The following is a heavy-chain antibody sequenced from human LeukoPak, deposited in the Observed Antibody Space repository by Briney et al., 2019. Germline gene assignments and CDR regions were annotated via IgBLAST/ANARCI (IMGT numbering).Heavy chain of an antibody. Sequence: SETLSLTCTVSGGSISSSSYYWGWIRQPPGKGLEWIGSIYYSGSTYYNPSLKSRVTISVDTSKNQFSLKLSSVTAADTAVYHCRFRMDNYYYYYGMDVWGQGTTVTVSS. CDR2: IYYSGST. J-gene: IGHJ6*02. CDR1: GGSISSSSYY. V-gene: IGHV4-39*01. D-gene: IGHD2-2*03. CDR3: RFRMDNYYYYYGMDV.